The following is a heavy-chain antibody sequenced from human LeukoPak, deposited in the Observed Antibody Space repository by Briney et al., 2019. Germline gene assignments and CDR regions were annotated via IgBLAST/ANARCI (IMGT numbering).Heavy chain of an antibody. Sequence: SETLSLTCAVYGGSFSGYYWSWIRQPPGKGLEWLGEINHSGSTSYNPSLKSRVTISVDTSKNQFSLKVNSVTAADTAVYYCASCQTRKYWYDGMDVWGQGTTVTVSS. J-gene: IGHJ6*02. D-gene: IGHD2-8*02. CDR3: ASCQTRKYWYDGMDV. V-gene: IGHV4-34*01. CDR1: GGSFSGYY. CDR2: INHSGST.